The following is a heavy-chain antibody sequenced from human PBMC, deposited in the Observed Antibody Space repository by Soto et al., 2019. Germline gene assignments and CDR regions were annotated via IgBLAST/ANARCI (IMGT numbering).Heavy chain of an antibody. CDR1: GFTFSSYS. J-gene: IGHJ4*02. Sequence: GGSLRLSCAASGFTFSSYSMSWVRQAPGKGLEWVSGFRTSGDGGTTYYADSVKGRFTISRDNSKNMLFLQMNSLRAEDTAISYCAKKVNSGPGSQYFDYWGQGTLVTVSS. CDR2: FRTSGDGGTT. D-gene: IGHD3-10*01. V-gene: IGHV3-23*01. CDR3: AKKVNSGPGSQYFDY.